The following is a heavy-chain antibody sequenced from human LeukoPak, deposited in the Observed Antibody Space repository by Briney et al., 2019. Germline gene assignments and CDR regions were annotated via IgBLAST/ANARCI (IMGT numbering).Heavy chain of an antibody. CDR3: ATDSRSCRY. V-gene: IGHV3-7*03. CDR2: IKQDGSEK. Sequence: GGSLRLSCAASGFTFSTHWMTWVRKAPGKGLEWVANIKQDGSEKYYLDSVKGRFTISRDNAKNSLFLQMNSLRAEDTAMYYCATDSRSCRYWGQGTLVTVSS. CDR1: GFTFSTHW. J-gene: IGHJ4*02.